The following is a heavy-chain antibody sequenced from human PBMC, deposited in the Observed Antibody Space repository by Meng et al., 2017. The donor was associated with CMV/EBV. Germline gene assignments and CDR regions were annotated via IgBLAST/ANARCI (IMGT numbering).Heavy chain of an antibody. CDR3: AREGAQWELQPHWFDP. J-gene: IGHJ5*02. CDR1: GFTFSSYE. D-gene: IGHD1-26*01. V-gene: IGHV3-48*03. Sequence: GESLKISCAASGFTFSSYEMNWVRQAPGKGLEWVSYISSSGTTIYYADSVKGRFTISRDNAKKSLYLQMNSLRGEDTAVYYCAREGAQWELQPHWFDPWGQGTLVTVSS. CDR2: ISSSGTTI.